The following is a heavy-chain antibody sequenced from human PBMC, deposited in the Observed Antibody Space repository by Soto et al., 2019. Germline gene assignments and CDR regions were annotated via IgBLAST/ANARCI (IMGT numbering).Heavy chain of an antibody. CDR2: IYHSGST. J-gene: IGHJ5*02. CDR3: ARDRRAYSSSWYGWFDP. D-gene: IGHD6-13*01. CDR1: GGSISSSNW. V-gene: IGHV4-4*02. Sequence: SETLSLTCAVSGGSISSSNWLSWFLQPPWKGLEWIGEIYHSGSTNYNPSLKSRVTISVDKSKNQFSLKLSSVTAADTAVYYCARDRRAYSSSWYGWFDPWGQGTLVTVSS.